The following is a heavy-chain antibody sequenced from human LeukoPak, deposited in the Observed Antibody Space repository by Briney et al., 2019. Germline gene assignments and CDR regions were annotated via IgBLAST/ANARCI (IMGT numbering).Heavy chain of an antibody. D-gene: IGHD3-10*01. CDR1: GFTFSSYA. J-gene: IGHJ4*02. CDR2: ISYDGSNK. CDR3: ARQCGSGSPPPCY. Sequence: GRSLRLSCAASGFTFSSYAMHWVRQAPGKGLEWVAVISYDGSNKYYADSVKGRFTISRDNSKNTLYLQMNSLRAEDTAVYYCARQCGSGSPPPCYWGQGTLVTVSS. V-gene: IGHV3-30-3*01.